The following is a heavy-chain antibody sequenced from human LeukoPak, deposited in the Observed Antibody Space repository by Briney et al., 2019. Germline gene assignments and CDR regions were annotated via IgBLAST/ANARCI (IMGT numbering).Heavy chain of an antibody. CDR3: AGDSPYDSSGYYHPRGYFDY. Sequence: SETLSLTCTVSGGSISSSSYYWGWIRQPPGKGLEWIGSIYYSGSTYYNPSLKSRVSISVDTSKNQFSLKLSSVTAADTAVYYCAGDSPYDSSGYYHPRGYFDYWGQGTLVTVSS. CDR1: GGSISSSSYY. J-gene: IGHJ4*02. D-gene: IGHD3-22*01. V-gene: IGHV4-39*07. CDR2: IYYSGST.